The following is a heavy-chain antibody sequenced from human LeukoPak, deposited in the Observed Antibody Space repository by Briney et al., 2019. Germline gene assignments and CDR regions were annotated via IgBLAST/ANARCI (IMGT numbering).Heavy chain of an antibody. V-gene: IGHV1-69*05. Sequence: SVKVSCKASGGTFSSYAISWVRQAPGQGLEWMGGIIPIFGTANYAQKFQGRVTITTDESTSTACMELSSLRSEDTAVYYCATRSPYYYGSGSSYYFDYWGQGTLVTVSS. J-gene: IGHJ4*02. CDR3: ATRSPYYYGSGSSYYFDY. CDR1: GGTFSSYA. D-gene: IGHD3-10*01. CDR2: IIPIFGTA.